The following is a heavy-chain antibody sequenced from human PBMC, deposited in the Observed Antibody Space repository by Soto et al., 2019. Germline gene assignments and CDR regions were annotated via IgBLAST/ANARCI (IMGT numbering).Heavy chain of an antibody. D-gene: IGHD4-17*01. Sequence: VRSLRPSCSASIFTFSSYSMNWVLQTPGKGLECLSSISSSRSYIYYADSVKGRFTISRDNAKNSLYLQMNSVRAEDTAVYYCARCRVTTVKRDAFDIWGQGTMVTVSS. CDR3: ARCRVTTVKRDAFDI. V-gene: IGHV3-21*01. CDR2: ISSSRSYI. J-gene: IGHJ3*02. CDR1: IFTFSSYS.